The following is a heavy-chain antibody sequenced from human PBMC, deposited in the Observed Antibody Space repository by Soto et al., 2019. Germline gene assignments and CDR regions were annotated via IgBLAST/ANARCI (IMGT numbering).Heavy chain of an antibody. V-gene: IGHV1-2*04. CDR2: INPNSGGT. J-gene: IGHJ6*02. CDR1: GYTFTGYY. CDR3: ARGIVATIILYSHYGMDV. D-gene: IGHD5-12*01. Sequence: ASVKVSCKASGYTFTGYYMHWVRQAPGQGLEWMGWINPNSGGTNYAQKFQGWVTMTRDTSISTAYMELSRLRSDDTAVYYCARGIVATIILYSHYGMDVWGQGTTVTVSS.